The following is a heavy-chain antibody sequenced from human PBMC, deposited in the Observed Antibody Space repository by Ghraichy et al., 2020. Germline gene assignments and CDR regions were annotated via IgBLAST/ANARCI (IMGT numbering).Heavy chain of an antibody. V-gene: IGHV3-66*02. Sequence: GGSLRLSCAASGFTVSSNYMSWVRQAPGKGLEWVSVIYSGGSTYYADSVKGRFTISRDNSKNTLYLQMNSLRAEDTAVYYCARAHSGWYYFDYWGQGTLVTVSS. J-gene: IGHJ4*02. CDR2: IYSGGST. D-gene: IGHD6-19*01. CDR3: ARAHSGWYYFDY. CDR1: GFTVSSNY.